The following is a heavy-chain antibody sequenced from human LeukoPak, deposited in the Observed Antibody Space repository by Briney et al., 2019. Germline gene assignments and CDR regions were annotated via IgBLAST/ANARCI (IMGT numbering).Heavy chain of an antibody. CDR3: ARHQWQEEIENYYMDV. CDR1: GDSITSYY. CDR2: VYHTGIT. Sequence: SETLSLTCAVSGDSITSYYWYWFRQPPGKEPEWIACVYHTGITHYNPSLTSRVTISVDTSKNQFSLRLSSVTAADTAVYYCARHQWQEEIENYYMDVWGKGTTVTVSS. J-gene: IGHJ6*03. V-gene: IGHV4-59*08. D-gene: IGHD2-8*01.